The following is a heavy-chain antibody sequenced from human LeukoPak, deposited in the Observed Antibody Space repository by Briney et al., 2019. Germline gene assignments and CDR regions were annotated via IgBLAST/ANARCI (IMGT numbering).Heavy chain of an antibody. CDR2: IYHSGST. D-gene: IGHD3-22*01. Sequence: PSETLSLTCTVSGGSISSSSYYWGWIRQPPGKGLEWIGSIYHSGSTYYNPSLKSRVTISVDTSKNQFSLKLSSVTAADTAVYYCARDYYDSSGPPRAFDYWGQGTLVTVSS. CDR3: ARDYYDSSGPPRAFDY. J-gene: IGHJ4*02. V-gene: IGHV4-39*07. CDR1: GGSISSSSYY.